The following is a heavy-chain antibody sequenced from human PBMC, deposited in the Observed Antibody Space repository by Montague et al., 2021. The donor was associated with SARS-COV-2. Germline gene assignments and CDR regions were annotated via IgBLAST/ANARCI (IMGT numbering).Heavy chain of an antibody. CDR1: GFTFDDYA. J-gene: IGHJ4*02. D-gene: IGHD6-13*01. Sequence: SLRLSCAASGFTFDDYAMHWVRQAPGKGLEWVSGINWNSGSIGYADSVKGRFTISRDNAKNSLYLQMNSLRAEDTALYYCAKDIDGHSSTFDYWGQGTLVTVSS. CDR3: AKDIDGHSSTFDY. V-gene: IGHV3-9*01. CDR2: INWNSGSI.